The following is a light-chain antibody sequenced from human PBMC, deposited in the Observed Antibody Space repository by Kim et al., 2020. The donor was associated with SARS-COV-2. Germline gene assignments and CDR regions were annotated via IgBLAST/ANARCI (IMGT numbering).Light chain of an antibody. CDR2: DPF. V-gene: IGKV1-33*01. CDR3: QQFDYKPPTYT. CDR1: QYLRYY. J-gene: IGKJ2*01. Sequence: ILMTQSPPSLSVSVGDRVTITCQASQYLRYYLNWYQQKPCKDPKLLIYDPFVLQTGVSSRFSGSGSGTNFILTINSLQPGDVGTYFCQQFDYKPPTYTFGQGTKVDIK.